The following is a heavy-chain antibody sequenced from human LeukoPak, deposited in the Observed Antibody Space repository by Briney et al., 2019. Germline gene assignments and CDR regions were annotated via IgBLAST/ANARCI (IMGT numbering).Heavy chain of an antibody. CDR1: GGSISSGGYS. Sequence: SETLSLTCAVSGGSISSGGYSWSWIRQPPGKGLEWIGCIYHSGITNYNPSLKSRVTISVDRSKNQFSLKLSSVTAADTAVYYCARLTGTTPYWGQGALVTVSS. V-gene: IGHV4-30-2*01. J-gene: IGHJ4*02. CDR3: ARLTGTTPY. CDR2: IYHSGIT. D-gene: IGHD1-20*01.